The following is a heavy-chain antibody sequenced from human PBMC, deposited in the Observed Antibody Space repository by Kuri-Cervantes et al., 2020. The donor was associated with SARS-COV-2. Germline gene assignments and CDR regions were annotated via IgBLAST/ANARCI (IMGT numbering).Heavy chain of an antibody. J-gene: IGHJ4*02. CDR2: ISSRGDST. V-gene: IGHV3-23*01. CDR1: GFTFSSYA. Sequence: GESLKISCAASGFTFSSYAMGWVRQAPGKGLEWVSSISSRGDSTYYADSARGRFTISRDNSKNTLYLQMNSLRADDTAVYYCAKNRRTVAAPFDYWGQGTLVTVSS. CDR3: AKNRRTVAAPFDY. D-gene: IGHD4-23*01.